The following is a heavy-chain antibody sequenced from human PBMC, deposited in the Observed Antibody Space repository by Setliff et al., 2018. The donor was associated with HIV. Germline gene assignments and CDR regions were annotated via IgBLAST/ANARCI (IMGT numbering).Heavy chain of an antibody. CDR2: TYYSGST. CDR3: ASDISPDDGYNRLHSFDY. D-gene: IGHD5-12*01. J-gene: IGHJ4*02. V-gene: IGHV4-38-2*02. CDR1: DYSISSGYY. Sequence: PSETLSLTCTVSDYSISSGYYWGWIRQPPGMRLEWIGYTYYSGSTNYNPSLKSRVTISVDTSKNQFSLRLNSVTAADTAVYYCASDISPDDGYNRLHSFDYWGQGTLVTVSS.